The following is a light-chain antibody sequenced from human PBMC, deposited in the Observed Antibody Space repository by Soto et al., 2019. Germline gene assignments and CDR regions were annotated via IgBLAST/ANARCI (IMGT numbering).Light chain of an antibody. CDR2: KAS. CDR3: QQYNSYPLT. J-gene: IGKJ4*01. V-gene: IGKV1-5*03. Sequence: DIQMTQSPSTLSASVGDRVTITCRASQSISSWLAWYQQKPGKAPKLLIYKASSLESGVPSRFSGSGSGTEFTLSISSLQPDDFATYYCQQYNSYPLTFGVGTKVQIQ. CDR1: QSISSW.